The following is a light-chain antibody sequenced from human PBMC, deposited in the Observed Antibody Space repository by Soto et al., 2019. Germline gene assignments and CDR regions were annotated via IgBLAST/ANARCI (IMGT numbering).Light chain of an antibody. V-gene: IGKV3-20*01. CDR3: QQYLRSPST. CDR2: GVS. CDR1: ESVTSSS. Sequence: EIVLTQSPGTLSLSPGERATLSCRASESVTSSSLAWYQQKLGQAPRLLMYGVSIRATGIPDRFRGSGSGTDFTLTISRLEPEDFEVYYCQQYLRSPSTFGQGTKVDI. J-gene: IGKJ2*01.